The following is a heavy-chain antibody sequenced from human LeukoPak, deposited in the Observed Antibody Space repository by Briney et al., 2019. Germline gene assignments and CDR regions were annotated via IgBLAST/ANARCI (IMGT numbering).Heavy chain of an antibody. J-gene: IGHJ4*02. Sequence: SETLSLTCAVYGGSFSGYYWSWIRQPPGKGLEWIGEINHSGSTNYNPSLKSRVTISVDASKNQFSLKLSSVTAADTAVYYCARRRYCSSTSCYLYFDYWGQGTLVTVSS. CDR2: INHSGST. CDR3: ARRRYCSSTSCYLYFDY. V-gene: IGHV4-34*01. D-gene: IGHD2-2*01. CDR1: GGSFSGYY.